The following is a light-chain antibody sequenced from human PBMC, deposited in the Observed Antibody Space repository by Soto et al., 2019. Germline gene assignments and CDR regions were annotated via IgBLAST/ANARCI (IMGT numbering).Light chain of an antibody. Sequence: DIVMTQSPDSLAVSLGERATINCKSSQSVLYSPNSKNYLAWYQQKPDQPPKLLIFWASTRESGVPDRFSGSGSGTDFTLTISSLHAEDVAVYYCHQYYLTPYTFGQGTKLEI. CDR2: WAS. V-gene: IGKV4-1*01. J-gene: IGKJ2*01. CDR3: HQYYLTPYT. CDR1: QSVLYSPNSKNY.